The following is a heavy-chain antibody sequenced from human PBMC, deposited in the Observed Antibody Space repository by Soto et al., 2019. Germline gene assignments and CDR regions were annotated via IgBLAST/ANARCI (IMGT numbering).Heavy chain of an antibody. Sequence: QVQLVQSGAEVKKPGSSVKVSCKASGGTFSSYAISWVRQAPGQGLEWMGGIIPIFGTANYAQKFQGRVTITADKSTSTADMELSSLISEDTAVYYCARGGGDIVVVPAATALWYYGMDVWGQGTTVTVSS. CDR1: GGTFSSYA. D-gene: IGHD2-2*01. V-gene: IGHV1-69*06. J-gene: IGHJ6*02. CDR2: IIPIFGTA. CDR3: ARGGGDIVVVPAATALWYYGMDV.